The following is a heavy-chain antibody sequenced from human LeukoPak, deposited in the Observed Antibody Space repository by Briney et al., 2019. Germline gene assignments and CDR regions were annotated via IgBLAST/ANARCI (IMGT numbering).Heavy chain of an antibody. D-gene: IGHD6-19*01. CDR2: IKYDGSEK. CDR3: AKGAAVAGKSFDY. Sequence: GGSLRLSCAASGFSFSTHWMSWVRLAPGKGPEWVANIKYDGSEKYYVDSVKGRFTISRDNAKNSLYLQMNSLRAEDTALYYCAKGAAVAGKSFDYWGQGTLVTVSS. V-gene: IGHV3-7*03. CDR1: GFSFSTHW. J-gene: IGHJ4*02.